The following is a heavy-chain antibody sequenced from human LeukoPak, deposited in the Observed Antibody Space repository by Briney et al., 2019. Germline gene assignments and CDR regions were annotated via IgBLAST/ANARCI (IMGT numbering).Heavy chain of an antibody. D-gene: IGHD6-19*01. CDR3: ARDRSGWYFDY. CDR2: ISSASSTI. V-gene: IGHV3-48*01. CDR1: GVTFSSYS. Sequence: GGSLRLSCAASGVTFSSYSMNWVRQAPGRGLEWASYISSASSTIYYADSVKGRFTISRDSAKNSLYLQMNSLRAEDTAVYYCARDRSGWYFDYWGQGILVTVSS. J-gene: IGHJ4*02.